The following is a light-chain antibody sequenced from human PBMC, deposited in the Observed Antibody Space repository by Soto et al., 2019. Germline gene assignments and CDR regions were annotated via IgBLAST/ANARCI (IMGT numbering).Light chain of an antibody. CDR2: EVS. J-gene: IGLJ1*01. V-gene: IGLV2-8*01. Sequence: QSVLTQPPSASGSPGQSVTISCTGTSSDVGNYHYVSWYQQHPGKAPKLMIYEVSKRPSGVPDRFSGSKSGNTASLTVSGLQAEDEAEYYCSSYAGTNSFVFGTWTKVTVL. CDR1: SSDVGNYHY. CDR3: SSYAGTNSFV.